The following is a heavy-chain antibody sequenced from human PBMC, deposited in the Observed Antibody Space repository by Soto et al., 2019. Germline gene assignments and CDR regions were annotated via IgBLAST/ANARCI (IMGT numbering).Heavy chain of an antibody. D-gene: IGHD3-9*01. V-gene: IGHV3-33*01. CDR2: IWYDGSNK. J-gene: IGHJ6*02. CDR1: GFTFSSYG. Sequence: PGGSLRLSCAASGFTFSSYGMHWVRQAPGKGLEWVAVIWYDGSNKYHADSVKGRFTISRDNSKNTLYLQMNSLRAEDTAVYYCARDILTGYSSGRMDVWGQGTTVTVSS. CDR3: ARDILTGYSSGRMDV.